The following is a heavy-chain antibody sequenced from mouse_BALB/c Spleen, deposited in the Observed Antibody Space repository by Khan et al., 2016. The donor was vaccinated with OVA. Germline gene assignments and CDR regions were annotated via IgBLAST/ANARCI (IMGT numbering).Heavy chain of an antibody. CDR3: ARRGQLWYIDY. CDR2: INPSTGYT. V-gene: IGHV1-7*01. CDR1: GYTFINYW. Sequence: QVQLQQSGAELAKPGASVKMSCKASGYTFINYWILWVKQRPGQGLEWIGYINPSTGYTEHNQNFKDKATLTAEKSSSTAYMQLSSLTSCDSAVYYGARRGQLWYIDYWGQGTTLTVSS. D-gene: IGHD4-1*02. J-gene: IGHJ2*01.